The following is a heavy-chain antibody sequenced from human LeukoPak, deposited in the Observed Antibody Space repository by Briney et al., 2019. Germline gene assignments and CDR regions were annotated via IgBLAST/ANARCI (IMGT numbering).Heavy chain of an antibody. J-gene: IGHJ5*02. V-gene: IGHV4-59*01. CDR1: GGSIRSSY. CDR3: ARVAIAILPGWFDP. D-gene: IGHD2-21*01. Sequence: SETLSLTCTVSGGSIRSSYWSWMRQPPGKGLEWIGCIHYSGSTNYNPSLKSRVTMSVDTSKNQFSLKLMSVTAADTAVYYCARVAIAILPGWFDPWGQGTLATVSS. CDR2: IHYSGST.